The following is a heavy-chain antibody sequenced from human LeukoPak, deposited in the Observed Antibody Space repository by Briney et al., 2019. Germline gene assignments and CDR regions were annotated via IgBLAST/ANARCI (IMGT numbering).Heavy chain of an antibody. V-gene: IGHV3-33*01. CDR3: ARDVDTSSHSSQLDP. CDR1: GFTFSTFG. Sequence: PGGSLRLSCATAGFTFSTFGIHWVRQTPGKGLEWAAAIQSDGSKQYYGDSVKGRFTISRDSSKNTAYLQMNSRRDEDTAVYYCARDVDTSSHSSQLDPWGQGTLVTVSS. D-gene: IGHD5-18*01. J-gene: IGHJ5*02. CDR2: IQSDGSKQ.